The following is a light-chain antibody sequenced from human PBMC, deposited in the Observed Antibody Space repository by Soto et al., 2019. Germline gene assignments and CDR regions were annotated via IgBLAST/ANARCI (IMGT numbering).Light chain of an antibody. V-gene: IGKV1-27*01. CDR2: AAS. CDR1: QGMNNY. J-gene: IGKJ4*01. Sequence: DIQMTQSPSSLSASVGDRVTITCRASQGMNNYLAWYQQKPGKIPTLLMYAASTLQSGVPSRFSGSGSGTDFTLTISSLQPEDVATYYCQKYDSAPPTFGGGTTVEIK. CDR3: QKYDSAPPT.